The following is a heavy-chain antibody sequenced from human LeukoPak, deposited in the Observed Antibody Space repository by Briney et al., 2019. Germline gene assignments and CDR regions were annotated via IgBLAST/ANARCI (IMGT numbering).Heavy chain of an antibody. J-gene: IGHJ6*03. Sequence: PSETLSLTCTVSGGSISGSSYYWGWIRQPPGKGLEWIGTIYYRGNTYYNPSLKSRVTISVDTSKNQFSLKLSSVTAADTAVYYCARAAAGTGIYWYYYYYMDVWGKGTTVTVSS. CDR3: ARAAAGTGIYWYYYYYMDV. V-gene: IGHV4-39*07. CDR2: IYYRGNT. CDR1: GGSISGSSYY. D-gene: IGHD6-13*01.